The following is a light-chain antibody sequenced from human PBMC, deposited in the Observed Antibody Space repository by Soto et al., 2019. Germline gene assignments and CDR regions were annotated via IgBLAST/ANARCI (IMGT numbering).Light chain of an antibody. J-gene: IGKJ4*01. CDR1: QDISDY. V-gene: IGKV1-9*01. Sequence: DIQLTQSPSFLSASEGDRVTITCRASQDISDYLAWYQQKPGKAPKLLIYTASLLQSGVPSRFSGSASGTQFTLTISSLQPEDFATYYCQQFNIYPLTFGGGTKVEIK. CDR3: QQFNIYPLT. CDR2: TAS.